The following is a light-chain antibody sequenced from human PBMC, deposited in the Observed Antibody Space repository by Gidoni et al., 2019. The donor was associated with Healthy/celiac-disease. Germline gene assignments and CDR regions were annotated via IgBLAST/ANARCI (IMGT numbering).Light chain of an antibody. CDR2: DVF. CDR1: LRISNS. CDR3: QQFSSWPRT. J-gene: IGKJ2*01. V-gene: IGKV3-11*01. Sequence: TVSCRASLRISNSLAWYQQKPGQAPRLLISDVFNRVSGVPPRFSGSGYGTDFSLTISSLEADDCAVYYCQQFSSWPRTFGQGTKLEIK.